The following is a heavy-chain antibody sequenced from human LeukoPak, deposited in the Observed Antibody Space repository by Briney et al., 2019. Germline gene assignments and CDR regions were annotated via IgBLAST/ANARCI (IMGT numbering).Heavy chain of an antibody. CDR2: INHSGST. D-gene: IGHD3-3*01. Sequence: SETLSLTCAVYGGSFSVYYWSWIRQPPGKGLEWIGEINHSGSTNYNPSLKSRVTISVDTSKNQFSLKLSSVTAADTAVYYCARGYYYDFWSGYSYYFDYWGQGTLVTVSS. V-gene: IGHV4-34*01. CDR1: GGSFSVYY. CDR3: ARGYYYDFWSGYSYYFDY. J-gene: IGHJ4*02.